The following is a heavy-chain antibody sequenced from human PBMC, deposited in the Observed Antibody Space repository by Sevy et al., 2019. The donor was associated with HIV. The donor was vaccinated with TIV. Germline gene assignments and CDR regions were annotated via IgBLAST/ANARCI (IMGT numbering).Heavy chain of an antibody. V-gene: IGHV1-18*01. Sequence: ASVKVSCKASGYTFTSYGISWVRQAPGQGLEWMGWISAYNGNTNYAQKLQGRVTMTTDTSTSTGYMELRSLRSDDTAVYYCAREGGGFGESYDYWGQGTLVTVSS. D-gene: IGHD3-10*01. J-gene: IGHJ4*02. CDR1: GYTFTSYG. CDR2: ISAYNGNT. CDR3: AREGGGFGESYDY.